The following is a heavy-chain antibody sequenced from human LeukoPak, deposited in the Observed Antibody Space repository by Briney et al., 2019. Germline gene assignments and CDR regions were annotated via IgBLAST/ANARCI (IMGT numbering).Heavy chain of an antibody. D-gene: IGHD2-8*01. J-gene: IGHJ5*02. CDR1: GFSLRSSE. V-gene: IGHV3-48*03. CDR2: INSADNVQ. CDR3: ARDTVNGPFVISLDL. Sequence: PGGSLRLSCAASGFSLRSSEMNWVRQAPGKGPEWVAHINSADNVQYYTDSVRGRFTMSRDNAKDLLFLQMNSLRDDDTNVYYCARDTVNGPFVISLDLWGQGVPVTVSS.